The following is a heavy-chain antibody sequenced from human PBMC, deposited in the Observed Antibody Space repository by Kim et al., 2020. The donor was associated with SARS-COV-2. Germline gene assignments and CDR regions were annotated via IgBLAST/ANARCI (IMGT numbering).Heavy chain of an antibody. V-gene: IGHV3-43*01. CDR3: AKGSRDGYNSFDS. J-gene: IGHJ4*02. Sequence: GGSLRLSCAASGFTFDDYTMHWVRQAPGKGLEWVSLISWDGSITYYADSVKGRFTISRDNIKNSLYLHMNNLRTEDTALFYCAKGSRDGYNSFDSWGQGT. CDR2: ISWDGSIT. D-gene: IGHD5-12*01. CDR1: GFTFDDYT.